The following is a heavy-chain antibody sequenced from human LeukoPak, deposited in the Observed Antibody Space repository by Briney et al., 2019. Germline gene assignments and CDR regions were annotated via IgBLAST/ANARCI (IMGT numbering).Heavy chain of an antibody. V-gene: IGHV4-30-2*01. J-gene: IGHJ4*02. CDR3: ARDGDLTTSPIEFDY. CDR2: IYHSGST. D-gene: IGHD4-11*01. CDR1: GGSISSGGYY. Sequence: PSQTLSLTCTVSGGSISSGGYYWSWIRQPPGKGLEWIGYIYHSGSTYYNPSLKSRVTISVDRSKNQFSLKLSSVTAADTAVYYCARDGDLTTSPIEFDYWGQGTLVTVSS.